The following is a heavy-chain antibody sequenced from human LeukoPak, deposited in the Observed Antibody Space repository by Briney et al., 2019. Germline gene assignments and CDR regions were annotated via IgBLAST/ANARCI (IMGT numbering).Heavy chain of an antibody. Sequence: ASVKVSCKASGGTFSSYAISWVRQAPGQGLEWMGGIIPIFGTANYAQKFQGRVTITADESTSTAYMELSSLRSEDTAVYYCARGVGNYYDSSGSSLDVWGQGTTVTVSS. CDR2: IIPIFGTA. J-gene: IGHJ6*02. D-gene: IGHD3-22*01. V-gene: IGHV1-69*13. CDR3: ARGVGNYYDSSGSSLDV. CDR1: GGTFSSYA.